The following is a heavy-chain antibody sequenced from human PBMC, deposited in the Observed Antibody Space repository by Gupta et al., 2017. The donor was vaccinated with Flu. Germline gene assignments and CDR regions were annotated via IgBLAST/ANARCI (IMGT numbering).Heavy chain of an antibody. Sequence: EVQLVESGGGLVQPGGSLRLSCPASGFPFSSSWMPWVRQPPGRGLVWVSRINSDGSTTTYADSVKGRFTISRDNARNTLYLQMNSLRAEDTAVYYCARVGCNGTSCPRTYYYYYGMDVWGQGTTVTVSS. J-gene: IGHJ6*02. CDR1: GFPFSSSW. CDR3: ARVGCNGTSCPRTYYYYYGMDV. CDR2: INSDGSTT. V-gene: IGHV3-74*01. D-gene: IGHD2-2*01.